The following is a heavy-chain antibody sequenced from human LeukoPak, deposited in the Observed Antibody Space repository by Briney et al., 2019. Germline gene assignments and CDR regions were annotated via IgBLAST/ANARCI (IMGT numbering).Heavy chain of an antibody. CDR1: GGSFSGYY. J-gene: IGHJ5*02. V-gene: IGHV4-34*01. CDR3: ARSTVTTSPWFDP. CDR2: INHSGST. Sequence: TSETLSLTCAVYGGSFSGYYWSWIRQPPGKGLEWMGEINHSGSTNYNPSLKSRVTISVDTSKNQFSLKLSSVTAADTAVYYCARSTVTTSPWFDPWGQGTLVTVSS. D-gene: IGHD4-17*01.